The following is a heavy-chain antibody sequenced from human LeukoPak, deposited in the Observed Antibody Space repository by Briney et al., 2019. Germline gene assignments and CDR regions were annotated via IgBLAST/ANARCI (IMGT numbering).Heavy chain of an antibody. V-gene: IGHV1-2*02. CDR3: ARDPAAAAVPSDY. CDR2: INCNSGDR. CDR1: GYTFTDYY. Sequence: ASVKVSCKASGYTFTDYYMHWVRQAPGQGLEWMGWINCNSGDRKYAQKFQGRVTVTRDTSISTVYMELSRLTSDDTAVYYCARDPAAAAVPSDYWGQATLVTVSS. D-gene: IGHD6-13*01. J-gene: IGHJ4*02.